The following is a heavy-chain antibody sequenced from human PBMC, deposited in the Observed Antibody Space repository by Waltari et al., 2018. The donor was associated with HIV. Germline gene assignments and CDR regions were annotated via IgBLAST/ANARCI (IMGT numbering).Heavy chain of an antibody. D-gene: IGHD3-22*01. CDR2: TYDSGST. J-gene: IGHJ4*02. V-gene: IGHV4-59*01. Sequence: QVHLQESGPGLVKPSETLSLTCTVSGGPTSRFYWSWIRQSPGERLEWIGYTYDSGSTSYNPSLKSRATISVDTSKNQFSLRLHSVTAADTAVYFCARTSYYYDDSGYYRLYYFDYWGQGTLVTVSS. CDR1: GGPTSRFY. CDR3: ARTSYYYDDSGYYRLYYFDY.